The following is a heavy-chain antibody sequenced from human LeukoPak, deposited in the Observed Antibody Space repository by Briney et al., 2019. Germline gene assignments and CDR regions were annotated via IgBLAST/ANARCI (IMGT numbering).Heavy chain of an antibody. D-gene: IGHD3-10*01. V-gene: IGHV1-69*13. CDR3: ATVVGSGIGGFPTYYYGMDV. Sequence: SVKVSCKASGGTFSSYAISWVRQAPGQGLEWMGGIIPIFGTANYAQKFQGRVTITADESTSTAYMELSSLRSEDTAVYYCATVVGSGIGGFPTYYYGMDVWGQGTTVTVSS. CDR2: IIPIFGTA. CDR1: GGTFSSYA. J-gene: IGHJ6*02.